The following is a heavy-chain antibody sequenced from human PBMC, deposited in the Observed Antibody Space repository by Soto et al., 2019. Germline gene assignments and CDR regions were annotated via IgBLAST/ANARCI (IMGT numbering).Heavy chain of an antibody. V-gene: IGHV4-34*01. J-gene: IGHJ6*03. CDR1: GGSFSGYY. D-gene: IGHD2-15*01. Sequence: SETLSLTCAVYGGSFSGYYWSWIRQPPGKGLEWIGEINHSGSTNYNPSLKSRVTISVDTSKNQFSLKLSSVTAADTAVYYCARELKGYCSGGSCYGYYYYMDVWGKGTTVT. CDR3: ARELKGYCSGGSCYGYYYYMDV. CDR2: INHSGST.